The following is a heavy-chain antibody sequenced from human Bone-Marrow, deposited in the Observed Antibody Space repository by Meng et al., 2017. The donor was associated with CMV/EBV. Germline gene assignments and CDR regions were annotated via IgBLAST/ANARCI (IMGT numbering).Heavy chain of an antibody. CDR3: AKEGRGYSYFDY. CDR2: ISWNSGSI. D-gene: IGHD5-18*01. V-gene: IGHV3-9*01. J-gene: IGHJ4*02. CDR1: GFTFDDYA. Sequence: GGSLRLSCVASGFTFDDYAMHWVRQAPGKGLEWVSGISWNSGSIGYADSVKGRFTISRDNAKNSLYLQMNSLRAEDTALYYCAKEGRGYSYFDYWGQGTLVTVSS.